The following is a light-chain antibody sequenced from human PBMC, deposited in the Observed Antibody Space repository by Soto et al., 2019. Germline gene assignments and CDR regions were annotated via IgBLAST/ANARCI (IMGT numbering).Light chain of an antibody. J-gene: IGKJ1*01. Sequence: DIQMTESPSRCSASVGERVTITCRASQSISSWLAWYQQKPGKAPKLLIYKASGLESGVPSRFSGSGSGTEFTLTISSLQPDDFATYYCQQYNSYSFGQRTKVAI. V-gene: IGKV1-5*03. CDR1: QSISSW. CDR2: KAS. CDR3: QQYNSYS.